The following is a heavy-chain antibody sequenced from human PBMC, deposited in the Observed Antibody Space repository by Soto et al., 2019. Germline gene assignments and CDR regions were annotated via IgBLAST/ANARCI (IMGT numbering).Heavy chain of an antibody. CDR2: IKHDGNEK. J-gene: IGHJ6*02. V-gene: IGHV3-7*01. CDR1: GFMFGTYW. Sequence: GGSLRLSCAATGFMFGTYWMSWVRQAPGKGLEWVANIKHDGNEKYYADSVKGRFTVSRDNVKNFLHLQMSSLRGDDTGVYFCVRATLSWGLYYFRGLDVWGHRTTVTVSS. D-gene: IGHD3-22*01. CDR3: VRATLSWGLYYFRGLDV.